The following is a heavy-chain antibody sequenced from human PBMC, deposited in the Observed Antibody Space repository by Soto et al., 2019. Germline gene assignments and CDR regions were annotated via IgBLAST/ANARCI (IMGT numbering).Heavy chain of an antibody. CDR3: ARESLWFGELLDNWFDP. CDR2: IWYDGSNK. CDR1: GFTFSSYG. V-gene: IGHV3-33*01. J-gene: IGHJ5*02. D-gene: IGHD3-10*01. Sequence: QVQLVESGGGVVQPGRSLRLSCAASGFTFSSYGMHWVRQAPGKGLEWVAGIWYDGSNKYYADSVKGRFTISRDNSKNTLYLQMNSLRAEDTDVYYCARESLWFGELLDNWFDPWGQGTLVTVSS.